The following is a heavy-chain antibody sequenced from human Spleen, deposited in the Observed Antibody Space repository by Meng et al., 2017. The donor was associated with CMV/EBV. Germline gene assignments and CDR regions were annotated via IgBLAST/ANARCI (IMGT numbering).Heavy chain of an antibody. CDR3: ARGLVRGLDY. V-gene: IGHV3-74*01. Sequence: GESLKISCAASGFTFSSHWMHWVRQAPGKGLVWVSRINSDGSSTSYADSVKGRFTISRDNAKNTLYLQMNSLRAEDTAVYYCARGLVRGLDYWGQGTLVTVSS. CDR1: GFTFSSHW. J-gene: IGHJ4*02. D-gene: IGHD6-6*01. CDR2: INSDGSST.